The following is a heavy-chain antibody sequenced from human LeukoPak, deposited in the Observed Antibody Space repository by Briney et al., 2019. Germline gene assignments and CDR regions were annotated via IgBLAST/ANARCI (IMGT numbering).Heavy chain of an antibody. CDR3: VRVPTTVDNYYMDV. V-gene: IGHV4-61*02. D-gene: IGHD4-11*01. J-gene: IGHJ6*03. Sequence: PSETLSLTCTVSGGSISSSSYYWTWLRQPAGKGLEWIGRFYTGGSTNYNPSLRSRVSISLDMSKNQFSLKMSSVTAADTAVYYCVRVPTTVDNYYMDVWGKGTTVTVSS. CDR1: GGSISSSSYY. CDR2: FYTGGST.